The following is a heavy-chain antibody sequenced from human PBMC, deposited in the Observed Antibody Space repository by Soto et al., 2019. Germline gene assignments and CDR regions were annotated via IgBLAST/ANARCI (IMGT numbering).Heavy chain of an antibody. V-gene: IGHV3-74*01. CDR1: GFTFSSYW. CDR3: ARDGSSSWMYYYYGMDV. D-gene: IGHD6-13*01. CDR2: INSDGSST. J-gene: IGHJ6*02. Sequence: GGSLRLSCAASGFTFSSYWMHWVRQAPGKGLVWVSRINSDGSSTSYADSVKGRFTISRDNAKNTLYLQMNSLRAEDTAVYYCARDGSSSWMYYYYGMDVWGQGTTVTASS.